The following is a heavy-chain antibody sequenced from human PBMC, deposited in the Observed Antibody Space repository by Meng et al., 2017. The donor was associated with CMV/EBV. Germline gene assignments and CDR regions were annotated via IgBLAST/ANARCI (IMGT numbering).Heavy chain of an antibody. CDR1: AGSISSYY. D-gene: IGHD3-10*01. CDR2: IYYSGST. CDR3: ARDNPRTGDLDV. V-gene: IGHV4-59*12. Sequence: SETLSLTCTVSAGSISSYYWTWIRQPPGKGLEWVGYIYYSGSTYYNPSLKSRVTISVDTSKNQFSLKLSSVTAADTAVYYCARDNPRTGDLDVWGQGTTVTVSS. J-gene: IGHJ6*02.